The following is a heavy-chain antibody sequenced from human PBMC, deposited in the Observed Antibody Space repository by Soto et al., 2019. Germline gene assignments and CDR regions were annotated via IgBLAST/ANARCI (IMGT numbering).Heavy chain of an antibody. CDR1: GFTFSDYY. CDR3: ARARIEHFADFDY. Sequence: PGGSLRLSCAASGFTFSDYYMSWIRQAPGKGLEWASYISSSSSYTNYADSVKGRFTISRDNAKSSLYLQMNSLRAEDTAVYYCARARIEHFADFDYWGQGTLVTVSS. CDR2: ISSSSSYT. J-gene: IGHJ4*02. V-gene: IGHV3-11*06.